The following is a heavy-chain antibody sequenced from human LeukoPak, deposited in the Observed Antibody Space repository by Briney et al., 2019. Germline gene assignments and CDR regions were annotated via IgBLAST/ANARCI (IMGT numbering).Heavy chain of an antibody. CDR2: ISNYNGNT. Sequence: GASVKVSCKASGYTLLNYGITWVRQAPGHGLEWMGWISNYNGNTNYAQKFQGRVTMTTDTSTTTAYKELRSLRSDDTDVYYCARADYYYDSSGYYWFDPWGQGTLVTVSS. CDR3: ARADYYYDSSGYYWFDP. J-gene: IGHJ5*02. CDR1: GYTLLNYG. D-gene: IGHD3-22*01. V-gene: IGHV1-18*01.